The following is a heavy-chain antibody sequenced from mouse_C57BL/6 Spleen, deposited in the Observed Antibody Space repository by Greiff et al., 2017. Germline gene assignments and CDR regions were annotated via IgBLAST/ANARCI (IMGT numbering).Heavy chain of an antibody. Sequence: QVHVKQSGAELARPGASVKLSCKASGYTFTSYGISWVKQRTGQGLEWIGEIYPRSGNTYYNEKFKGKATLTADKSSSTAYMELRSLTSEYSAVYFCARGTDGSSPWFAYWGQGTLVTVSA. CDR3: ARGTDGSSPWFAY. D-gene: IGHD1-1*01. CDR2: IYPRSGNT. J-gene: IGHJ3*01. CDR1: GYTFTSYG. V-gene: IGHV1-81*01.